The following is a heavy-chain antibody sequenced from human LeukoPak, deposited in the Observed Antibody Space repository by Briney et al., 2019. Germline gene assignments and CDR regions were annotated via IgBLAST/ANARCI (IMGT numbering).Heavy chain of an antibody. V-gene: IGHV3-30*04. CDR1: GFTFSSYA. Sequence: HSGGSLRLSCAASGFTFSSYAMDWVRQAPGKGLEWMAVVSYDGSNKFHADSVKGRFTISRDNSKNTLYLQMNSLRAEDTAVYYCARDWSLGYSIDYWGQGTLVTVSS. CDR2: VSYDGSNK. CDR3: ARDWSLGYSIDY. J-gene: IGHJ4*02. D-gene: IGHD5-18*01.